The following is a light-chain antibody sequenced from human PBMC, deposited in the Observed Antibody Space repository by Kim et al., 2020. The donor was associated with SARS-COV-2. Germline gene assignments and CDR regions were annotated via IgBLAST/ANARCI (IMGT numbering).Light chain of an antibody. V-gene: IGKV1-16*02. CDR3: QQYKSYPIT. J-gene: IGKJ5*01. Sequence: DIQMTQSPSSLSASVGDRVTITCRASQGINNFLAWFQQKPGKAPKSLIYDASSLQSGVPSQFSGSGSGTDFTLTINSLQPEYFATYYCQQYKSYPITFGQGTRLEIK. CDR2: DAS. CDR1: QGINNF.